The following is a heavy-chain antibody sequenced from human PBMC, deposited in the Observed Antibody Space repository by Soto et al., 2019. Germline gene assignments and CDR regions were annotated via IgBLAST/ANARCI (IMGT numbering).Heavy chain of an antibody. CDR2: IDTTSNYI. D-gene: IGHD3-9*01. CDR1: GFTFYSFS. CDR3: VRDIGQYFRSGYMDV. J-gene: IGHJ6*03. V-gene: IGHV3-21*01. Sequence: EVQLVESGGGLVKPGASLRLSCAASGFTFYSFSMNWVRQAAGRGPEWVSSIDTTSNYIYYADSVRGRFTISRDNAKDSLNLQMYSLRAEDTAVYFCVRDIGQYFRSGYMDVWGRGTTVTVSS.